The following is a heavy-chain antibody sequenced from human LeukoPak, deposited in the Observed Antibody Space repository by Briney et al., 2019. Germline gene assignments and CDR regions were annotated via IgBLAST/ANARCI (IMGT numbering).Heavy chain of an antibody. J-gene: IGHJ4*02. CDR1: GFTFSSYV. D-gene: IGHD1-26*01. CDR2: ISGSGGST. V-gene: IGHV3-23*01. Sequence: GGSLRLSCAASGFTFSSYVMSWVRQAPGKGLEWVSAISGSGGSTYYADSVKGRFTISRDNSKNTLYLQMNSLRAEDTAVYYCAKDPIFSGSYGVFDSWGQGTLVTVSS. CDR3: AKDPIFSGSYGVFDS.